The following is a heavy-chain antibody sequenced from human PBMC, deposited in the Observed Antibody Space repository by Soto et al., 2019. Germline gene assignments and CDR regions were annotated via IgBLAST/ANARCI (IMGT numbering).Heavy chain of an antibody. Sequence: PGGSLRLSCAASGFTFSSYGMHWVRQAPGKGLEWVAVIWYDGSNKYYADSVKGRFTISRDNSKNTLYLQMNSLRAEDTAAYYCARRYYDYIWGSYRHSDWFDPWGQGTLVTVSS. J-gene: IGHJ5*02. V-gene: IGHV3-33*01. CDR1: GFTFSSYG. CDR3: ARRYYDYIWGSYRHSDWFDP. D-gene: IGHD3-16*02. CDR2: IWYDGSNK.